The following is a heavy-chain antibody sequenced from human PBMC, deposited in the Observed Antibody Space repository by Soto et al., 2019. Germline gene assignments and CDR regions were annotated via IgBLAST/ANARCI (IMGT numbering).Heavy chain of an antibody. V-gene: IGHV1-46*01. CDR3: ARDRGYSYGAYYYYYGMDV. D-gene: IGHD5-18*01. CDR1: GYTFTSYY. CDR2: INPSGGST. J-gene: IGHJ6*02. Sequence: ASVKVSCKASGYTFTSYYMHWVRQAPGQGLEWMGIINPSGGSTSYAQKFQGRVTMTRDTSTSTVYMELSSLRSEDTAVYYCARDRGYSYGAYYYYYGMDVWGQGTTVTVPS.